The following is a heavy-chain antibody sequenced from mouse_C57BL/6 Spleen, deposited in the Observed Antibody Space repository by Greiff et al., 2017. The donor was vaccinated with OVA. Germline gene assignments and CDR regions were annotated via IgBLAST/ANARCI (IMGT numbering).Heavy chain of an antibody. CDR3: ARHERESYYSNYGGAWFAY. CDR2: FYPGSGSI. V-gene: IGHV1-62-2*01. Sequence: QVQLQQSGAELVKPGASVKLSCKASGYTFTEYTIHWVKQRSGQGLEWIGWFYPGSGSIKYNEKFKDKATLTADKSSSTVYMELSRLTSEDSAVYFCARHERESYYSNYGGAWFAYWGQGTLVTVSA. D-gene: IGHD2-5*01. J-gene: IGHJ3*01. CDR1: GYTFTEYT.